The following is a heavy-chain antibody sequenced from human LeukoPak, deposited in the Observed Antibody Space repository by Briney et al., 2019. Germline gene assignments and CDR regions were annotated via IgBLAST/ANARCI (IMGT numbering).Heavy chain of an antibody. J-gene: IGHJ5*02. CDR3: AKDPTPAYYYDSSGSHPHWFDP. V-gene: IGHV3-48*04. CDR1: GFTFSSYG. Sequence: AGGSLRLSCAASGFTFSSYGMHWVRQAPGKGLEWVSYISSSGSTIYYADSVKGRFTISRDNAKNSLYLQMNSLRAEDTAVYYCAKDPTPAYYYDSSGSHPHWFDPWGQGTLVTVSS. CDR2: ISSSGSTI. D-gene: IGHD3-22*01.